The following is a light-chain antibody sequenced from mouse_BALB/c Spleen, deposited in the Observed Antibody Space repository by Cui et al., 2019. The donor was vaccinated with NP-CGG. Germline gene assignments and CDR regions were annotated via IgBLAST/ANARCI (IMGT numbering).Light chain of an antibody. CDR3: PLGNSNHWV. CDR1: TGAVTTSNS. V-gene: IGLV1*01. J-gene: IGLJ1*01. Sequence: QAVVTQESALTTSPGETVTLTCRSSTGAVTTSNSANWVQEKPDHLFTGLIGGTNNRAPGVPARFPASRIENRAALPIKGARTGDEEINFGPLGNSNHWVFGGGTKLTVL. CDR2: GTN.